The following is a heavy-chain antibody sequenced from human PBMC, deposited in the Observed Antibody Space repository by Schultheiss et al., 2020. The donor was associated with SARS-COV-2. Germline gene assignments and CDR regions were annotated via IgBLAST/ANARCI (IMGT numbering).Heavy chain of an antibody. CDR3: ARIRYDSSGYYYGDY. CDR1: GFSLSTSGVG. V-gene: IGHV2-70*11. D-gene: IGHD3-22*01. J-gene: IGHJ4*02. Sequence: SGPTLVKPTQTLTLTCTFSGFSLSTSGVGVGWIRQPPGKALEWLARIDWDDDKYYSTSLKTRLTISKDTSKNQVVLTMTNMDPVDTATYYCARIRYDSSGYYYGDYWGQGTLVTVSS. CDR2: IDWDDDK.